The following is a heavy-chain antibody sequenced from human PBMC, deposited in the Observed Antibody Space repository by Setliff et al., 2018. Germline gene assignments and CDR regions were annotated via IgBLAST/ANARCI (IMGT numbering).Heavy chain of an antibody. CDR3: ARCITIFGVVIPNAFDY. CDR2: IYWDDDK. Sequence: GSGPTLVNPTQPLTLTCTFSGFSLSTSGVGVGWIRPPPGKALEWLALIYWDDDKRYSPSLKSRLTITKDTSKNQVVLTMTNMDPVDTATYYCARCITIFGVVIPNAFDYWGQGTLVTVSS. V-gene: IGHV2-5*02. CDR1: GFSLSTSGVG. D-gene: IGHD3-3*01. J-gene: IGHJ4*02.